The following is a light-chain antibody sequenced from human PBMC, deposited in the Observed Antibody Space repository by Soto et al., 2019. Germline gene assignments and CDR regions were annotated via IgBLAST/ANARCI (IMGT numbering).Light chain of an antibody. J-gene: IGKJ5*01. CDR2: DAS. CDR1: QSVSNDF. V-gene: IGKV3-11*01. Sequence: EIVLTQSPGILSLSPGERATLSCRASQSVSNDFLAWYQQKPGQAPRLLIYDASNRATGIPARFSGSGSGTDFTLTISSLEPEDFAVYYCQQRSNWITFGQGTRLEI. CDR3: QQRSNWIT.